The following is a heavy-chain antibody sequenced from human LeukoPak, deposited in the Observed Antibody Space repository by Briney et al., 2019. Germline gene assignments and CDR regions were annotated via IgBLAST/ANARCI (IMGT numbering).Heavy chain of an antibody. Sequence: PSETLSLTCTVSGGSISSGSYYWHWLRQPAGKGLEWIGRIYTSGSTNYNPSLRSRVTISVDTSKNEFSLKLRSVTAADTAEYYCARVTGYMIEDYFDYWGQGTLVTVSS. CDR2: IYTSGST. V-gene: IGHV4-61*02. J-gene: IGHJ4*02. D-gene: IGHD3-22*01. CDR3: ARVTGYMIEDYFDY. CDR1: GGSISSGSYY.